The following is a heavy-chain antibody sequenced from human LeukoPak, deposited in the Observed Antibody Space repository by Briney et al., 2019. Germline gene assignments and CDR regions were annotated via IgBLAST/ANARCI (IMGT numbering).Heavy chain of an antibody. Sequence: SETLSLTCTVSGGSISSYYWSWIRQPAGKGLEWIGRIYTSGSTNYNPSLKSRVTISVDTSKNQFSLKLSSVTAADTAVYYCARDNPGRYYYDSSGYPMGGWFDPWGQGTLVTVSS. J-gene: IGHJ5*02. CDR1: GGSISSYY. D-gene: IGHD3-22*01. CDR2: IYTSGST. CDR3: ARDNPGRYYYDSSGYPMGGWFDP. V-gene: IGHV4-4*07.